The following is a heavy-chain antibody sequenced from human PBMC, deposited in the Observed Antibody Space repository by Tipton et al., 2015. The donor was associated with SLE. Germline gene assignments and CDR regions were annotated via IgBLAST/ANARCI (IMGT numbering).Heavy chain of an antibody. Sequence: SRVTISVDTSKNQFSLKLSSVTAADTAVYYCAKIAAAGTDAFDIWGQGTMATVSS. CDR3: AKIAAAGTDAFDI. J-gene: IGHJ3*02. D-gene: IGHD6-13*01. V-gene: IGHV4-34*01.